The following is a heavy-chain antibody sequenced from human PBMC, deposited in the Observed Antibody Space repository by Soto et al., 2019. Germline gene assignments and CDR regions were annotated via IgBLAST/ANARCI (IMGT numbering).Heavy chain of an antibody. Sequence: GGSLRLSCAASGFTFSNYAMTWVRQAPGKGLEWVSGLNGSGGSTSSADSVKGRFAISRDNYRDFVYLEISSLTGDDAAVYYCAKDFERSAFDHWGQGTPVTVSS. CDR1: GFTFSNYA. CDR3: AKDFERSAFDH. D-gene: IGHD3-3*01. CDR2: LNGSGGST. J-gene: IGHJ4*02. V-gene: IGHV3-23*01.